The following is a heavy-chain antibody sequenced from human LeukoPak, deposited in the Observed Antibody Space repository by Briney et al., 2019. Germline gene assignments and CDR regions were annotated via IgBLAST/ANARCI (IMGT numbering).Heavy chain of an antibody. J-gene: IGHJ4*02. Sequence: GGSLRLSCAASGFTFSSYAMSWVRQAPGKGLEWVSAISGSGGSTYYADSVKGRFTISRDNSKNTLYLQMNSLRAEDTAVYYCAKGGRYGDYRASLDYWGQGTLVTVSS. CDR2: ISGSGGST. CDR1: GFTFSSYA. V-gene: IGHV3-23*01. CDR3: AKGGRYGDYRASLDY. D-gene: IGHD4-17*01.